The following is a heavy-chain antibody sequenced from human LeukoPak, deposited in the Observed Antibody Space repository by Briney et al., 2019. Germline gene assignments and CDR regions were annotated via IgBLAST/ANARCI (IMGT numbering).Heavy chain of an antibody. Sequence: PGGSLRLSCTTSGLTFGDHAMNWVRQAPGKGLEWVAVISYDGSNKYYADSVKGRFTISRDNSKNTLYLQMNSLRAEDTAVYYCAREGQWLDAFDIWGQGTMVTVSS. J-gene: IGHJ3*02. CDR2: ISYDGSNK. D-gene: IGHD6-19*01. V-gene: IGHV3-30-3*01. CDR3: AREGQWLDAFDI. CDR1: GLTFGDHA.